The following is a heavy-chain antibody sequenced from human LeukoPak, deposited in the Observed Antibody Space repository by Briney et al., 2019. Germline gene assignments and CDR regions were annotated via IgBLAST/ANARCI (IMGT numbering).Heavy chain of an antibody. Sequence: GGSLRLSCAASGFTFSSYWMHWVRQAPGKGLVWVSRINSDETSTSYADSVKCRFTISRDNAQKTLYLQMNSLRAEDTAVYYCATSTYCSGGSCYSRTFQYWGQGTLVTVSS. CDR1: GFTFSSYW. J-gene: IGHJ4*02. CDR2: INSDETST. D-gene: IGHD2-15*01. V-gene: IGHV3-74*01. CDR3: ATSTYCSGGSCYSRTFQY.